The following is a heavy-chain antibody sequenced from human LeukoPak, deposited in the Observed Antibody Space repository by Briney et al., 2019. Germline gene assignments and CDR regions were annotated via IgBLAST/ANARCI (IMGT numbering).Heavy chain of an antibody. CDR2: INHSGST. CDR1: GGSFSGYY. D-gene: IGHD3-10*01. CDR3: ARVGGSGSYEPPIGY. Sequence: SETLSLTCAVSGGSFSGYYWSWIRQPPGKGLEWIGEINHSGSTNYNPSLKSRVTISVDTSKNQFSLKLSSVTAADTAVYYRARVGGSGSYEPPIGYWGQGSLVTVSS. J-gene: IGHJ4*02. V-gene: IGHV4-34*01.